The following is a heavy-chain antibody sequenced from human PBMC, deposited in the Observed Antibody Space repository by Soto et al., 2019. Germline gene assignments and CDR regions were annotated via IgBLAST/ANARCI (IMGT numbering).Heavy chain of an antibody. J-gene: IGHJ4*02. CDR2: IHYSGTT. CDR1: GGSMRNYF. Sequence: SETLSLTCTASGGSMRNYFWTWIRQPPGKGLEWIGYIHYSGTTSFFPSYNPSLRSRVTISEDTSKNQFSLKLLSVTTADTAVYFCAAGEASSRNLAPYYLDFWGQGTLVTVSS. V-gene: IGHV4-59*01. CDR3: AAGEASSRNLAPYYLDF. D-gene: IGHD6-13*01.